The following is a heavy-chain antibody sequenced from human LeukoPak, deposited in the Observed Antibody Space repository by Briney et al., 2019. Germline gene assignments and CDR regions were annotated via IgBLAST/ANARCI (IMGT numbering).Heavy chain of an antibody. Sequence: KPGGSLRLSCAGSGFTFGDYYMSWIRQAPGKGLEWVSYISSSDTTIYYADSVKGRFTISRDNAQNSLYLQMNTLRADGTAVYYCARADCSSTSCYELDYWGQGTLVTVSS. V-gene: IGHV3-11*04. CDR3: ARADCSSTSCYELDY. CDR1: GFTFGDYY. D-gene: IGHD2-2*01. J-gene: IGHJ4*02. CDR2: ISSSDTTI.